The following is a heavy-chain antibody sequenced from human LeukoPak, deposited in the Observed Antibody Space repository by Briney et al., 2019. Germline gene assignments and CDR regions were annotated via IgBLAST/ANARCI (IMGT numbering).Heavy chain of an antibody. V-gene: IGHV4-39*01. CDR3: ARRSHWAAAAFDY. Sequence: SETLSLTCTVSGGSISSSSYYWGWIRQPQGKGLEWIGSIYYSGSTYYNPSLKSRVTISVDTSKNQFSLKLSSVTAADTAVYYCARRSHWAAAAFDYWGQGTLVTVSS. CDR1: GGSISSSSYY. D-gene: IGHD6-13*01. CDR2: IYYSGST. J-gene: IGHJ4*02.